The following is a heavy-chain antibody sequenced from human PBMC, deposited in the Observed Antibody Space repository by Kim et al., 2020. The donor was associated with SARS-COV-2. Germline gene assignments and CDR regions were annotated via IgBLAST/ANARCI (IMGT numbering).Heavy chain of an antibody. Sequence: SLKSRVTISVDTSKNQFSLKLSSVTAADAAVYYCARPLYGDHLNYYGMDVWGQGTTVTVSS. CDR3: ARPLYGDHLNYYGMDV. D-gene: IGHD4-17*01. V-gene: IGHV4-34*01. J-gene: IGHJ6*02.